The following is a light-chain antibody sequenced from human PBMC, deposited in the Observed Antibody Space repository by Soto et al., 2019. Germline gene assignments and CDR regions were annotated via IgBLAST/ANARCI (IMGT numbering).Light chain of an antibody. Sequence: QSVLTQPASVSGPPGQSITISCTGTSSDVGDYNYVSWYQQHPGKAPKLMISAVSNRPSGVSDRFSGSKSGNTASLTISGLQAEDEADYYCSYMRNSLYVFGTGTKVTVL. V-gene: IGLV2-14*01. CDR2: AVS. CDR3: SYMRNSLYV. CDR1: SSDVGDYNY. J-gene: IGLJ1*01.